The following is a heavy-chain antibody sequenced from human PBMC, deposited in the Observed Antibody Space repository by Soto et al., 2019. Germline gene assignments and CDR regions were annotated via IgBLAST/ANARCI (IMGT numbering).Heavy chain of an antibody. CDR3: ARGRRSDFWSGYSYYYYYGMDV. CDR1: GYTFTSYD. V-gene: IGHV1-8*01. CDR2: MNPNSGNT. Sequence: ASVKVSCKASGYTFTSYDINWLRQSTGQGLEWMGWMNPNSGNTGYAQKFQGRVTMTRNTSISTAYMELSSLRSEDTAVYYCARGRRSDFWSGYSYYYYYGMDVWGQGTTVTVSS. D-gene: IGHD3-3*01. J-gene: IGHJ6*02.